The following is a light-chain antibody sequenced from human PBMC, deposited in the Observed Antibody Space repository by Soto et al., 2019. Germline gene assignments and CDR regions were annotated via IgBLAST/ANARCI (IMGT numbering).Light chain of an antibody. Sequence: EIVLTQSPATLSLSPGERATLSCRASQSVSSYLAWYQQKPGQAPRLLIYDASNRATGIPARFRAGGSGTDSTLTISSLEPEDFAVYYCQQRSNWPLTWTFGQGTKVEIK. CDR2: DAS. CDR1: QSVSSY. CDR3: QQRSNWPLTWT. V-gene: IGKV3-11*01. J-gene: IGKJ1*01.